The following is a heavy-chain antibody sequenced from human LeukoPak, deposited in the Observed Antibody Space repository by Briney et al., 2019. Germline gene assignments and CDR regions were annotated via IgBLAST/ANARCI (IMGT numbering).Heavy chain of an antibody. CDR2: ISSDGSEK. CDR3: ERGGVTTGLDR. Sequence: AGSLRLSCAAAGFILGDAWMGWIRQAPGKGLEWVGNISSDGSEKAYGYSVRGPFTISRDNAQNSLSLQMNRQRAEDSAVYFCERGGVTTGLDRCGERSLVSVAS. J-gene: IGHJ5*02. CDR1: GFILGDAW. V-gene: IGHV3-7*04. D-gene: IGHD4-17*01.